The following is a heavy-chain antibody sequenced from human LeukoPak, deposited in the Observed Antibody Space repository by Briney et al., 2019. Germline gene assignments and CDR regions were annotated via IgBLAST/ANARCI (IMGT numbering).Heavy chain of an antibody. V-gene: IGHV3-23*01. CDR1: GSTFSNYW. CDR3: ALGGGSGYYNYFDY. D-gene: IGHD3-22*01. J-gene: IGHJ4*02. Sequence: PGGSLRLSCAASGSTFSNYWMSWVRQAPGKGLEWVSAISGSGGSTYYADSVKGRFTISRDNSKNTLYLQMNSLRAEDTAVYYCALGGGSGYYNYFDYWGQGTLVTVSS. CDR2: ISGSGGST.